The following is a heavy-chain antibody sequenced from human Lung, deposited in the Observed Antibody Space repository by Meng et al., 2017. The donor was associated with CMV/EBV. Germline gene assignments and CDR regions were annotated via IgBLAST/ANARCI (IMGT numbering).Heavy chain of an antibody. V-gene: IGHV3-33*06. CDR2: VYYDGSNQ. D-gene: IGHD6-19*01. J-gene: IGHJ6*02. Sequence: SCAPSGFIFSSYAMHWVRQAPGKGLEWVALVYYDGSNQYYSDSVRGRFNISRDNSKNTLFLQMNSLRGEDTGVYHCAKDRVARWLAAEVDYYGMDAWGQGXTVTVSS. CDR1: GFIFSSYA. CDR3: AKDRVARWLAAEVDYYGMDA.